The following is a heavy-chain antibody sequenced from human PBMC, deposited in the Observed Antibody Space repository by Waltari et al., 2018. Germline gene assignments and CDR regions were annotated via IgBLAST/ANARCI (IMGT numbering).Heavy chain of an antibody. CDR2: IYYSGST. CDR1: VGSISSSSYS. V-gene: IGHV4-39*07. CDR3: ARESVFAAAVAY. J-gene: IGHJ4*02. D-gene: IGHD6-13*01. Sequence: QLQLQESGPGLVKPSETLSLTCPVSVGSISSSSYSWGWIRQPPGKGLEWIGSIYYSGSTYYNPSLKSRVTISVDTSKNQFSLKLSSVTAADTAVYYCARESVFAAAVAYCGQGTLVTVSS.